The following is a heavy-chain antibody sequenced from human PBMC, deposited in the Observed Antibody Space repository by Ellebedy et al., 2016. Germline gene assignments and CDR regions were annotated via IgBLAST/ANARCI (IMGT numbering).Heavy chain of an antibody. CDR3: ARDLPTVVTKGNY. D-gene: IGHD4-23*01. CDR2: IYYSGST. Sequence: SETLSLTXTVSGGSISSYYWSWIRQPPGKGLEWIGYIYYSGSTNYNPSLKSRVTISVDTSKNQFSLKLSSVTAADTAVYYCARDLPTVVTKGNYWGQGTLVTVSS. V-gene: IGHV4-59*12. J-gene: IGHJ4*02. CDR1: GGSISSYY.